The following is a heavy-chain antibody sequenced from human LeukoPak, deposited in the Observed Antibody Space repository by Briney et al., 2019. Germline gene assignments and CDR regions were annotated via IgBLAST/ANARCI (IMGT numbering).Heavy chain of an antibody. CDR3: ARVAMSDSSGYCDY. Sequence: GGSLRLSCAASGFTFNNYAMNWVRQAPGKGLEWVAVIWYDGSNKNYVDSVKGRFTISRDNSKNTLYLQMSSLRAEDTAVYYCARVAMSDSSGYCDYWGQGTLVTVSS. D-gene: IGHD3-22*01. CDR1: GFTFNNYA. V-gene: IGHV3-33*08. CDR2: IWYDGSNK. J-gene: IGHJ4*02.